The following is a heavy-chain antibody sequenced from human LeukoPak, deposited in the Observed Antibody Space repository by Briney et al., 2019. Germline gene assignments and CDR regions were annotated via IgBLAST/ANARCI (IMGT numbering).Heavy chain of an antibody. Sequence: SQTLSLTCAISGDSVSSNSAAWNWIRQSPSRGLEWLGRTYYRSKWYNDYAVSVKSRITINPDTSENQFSLQLNSVTPEDTAVYYCASSRPPYGYYYYFYMDVWGKGTMVTVSS. CDR3: ASSRPPYGYYYYFYMDV. J-gene: IGHJ6*03. CDR1: GDSVSSNSAA. CDR2: TYYRSKWYN. D-gene: IGHD4-17*01. V-gene: IGHV6-1*01.